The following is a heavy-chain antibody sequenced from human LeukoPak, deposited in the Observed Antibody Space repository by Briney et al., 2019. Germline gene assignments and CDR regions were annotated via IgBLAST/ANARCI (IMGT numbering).Heavy chain of an antibody. J-gene: IGHJ5*02. CDR1: GYTFTSYD. CDR2: MNPNSGGT. CDR3: ARSYSSSGWFGIPFDP. V-gene: IGHV1-2*02. D-gene: IGHD6-6*01. Sequence: GASVKVSCKASGYTFTSYDINWVRQATGQGLEWMGWMNPNSGGTNYAQKFQGRVTMTRDTSISTAYMELSRLRSDDTAVYYCARSYSSSGWFGIPFDPWGQGTLVTVSS.